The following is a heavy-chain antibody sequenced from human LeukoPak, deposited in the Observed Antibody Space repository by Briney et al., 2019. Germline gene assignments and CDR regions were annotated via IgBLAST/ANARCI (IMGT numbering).Heavy chain of an antibody. CDR3: ARQTSSWYLYYFDY. CDR1: TGSFSGYY. J-gene: IGHJ4*02. V-gene: IGHV4-59*10. D-gene: IGHD6-13*01. CDR2: IYTSGST. Sequence: PSETLSLTCGVYTGSFSGYYWSWIRQPAGKGLEWIGRIYTSGSTNYNPSLKSRVTMSVDTSKNQFSLKLSSVTAADTAVYYCARQTSSWYLYYFDYWGQGTLVTVSS.